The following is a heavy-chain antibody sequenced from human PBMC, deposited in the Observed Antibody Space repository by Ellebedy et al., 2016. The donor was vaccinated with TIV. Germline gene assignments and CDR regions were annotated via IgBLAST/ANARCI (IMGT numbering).Heavy chain of an antibody. CDR2: IGSGGST. CDR1: GFTFSNYA. CDR3: AKGAREDYGDYGKYYYYGMDV. D-gene: IGHD4-17*01. Sequence: GGSLRLSXAASGFTFSNYALSWVRQAPGKGLEWVSAIGSGGSTYYADSVKGRLTISRDNSKNTLYLQMNSLRADDTAVYYCAKGAREDYGDYGKYYYYGMDVWGQGTTVTVSS. J-gene: IGHJ6*02. V-gene: IGHV3-23*01.